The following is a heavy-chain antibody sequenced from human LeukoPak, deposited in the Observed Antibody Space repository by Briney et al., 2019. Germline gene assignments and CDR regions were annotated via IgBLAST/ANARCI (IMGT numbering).Heavy chain of an antibody. CDR2: IYYSGST. D-gene: IGHD3-3*01. V-gene: IGHV4-59*01. CDR3: ARETRITIFGNTPGFNP. J-gene: IGHJ5*02. Sequence: SETLSLTCTVSGGSISSYYWSWIRQPPGKGLEWIGYIYYSGSTNYNPSLKSRVTISVDTSKNQFSLKLSSVTAADTAVYYCARETRITIFGNTPGFNPWGQGTLVTVSS. CDR1: GGSISSYY.